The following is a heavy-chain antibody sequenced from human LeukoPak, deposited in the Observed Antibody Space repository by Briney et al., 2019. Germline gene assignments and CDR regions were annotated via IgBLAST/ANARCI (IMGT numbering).Heavy chain of an antibody. J-gene: IGHJ4*02. Sequence: GGSLRLSCAASGFTFDDYAMHWVRQAPGKGLEWVAFIRYDGSNKYYADSVKGRFTISRDNSKNTLYLQMNSLRAEDTAVYYCAKTGPFGVVEDYWGQGTLVTVSS. CDR2: IRYDGSNK. CDR3: AKTGPFGVVEDY. CDR1: GFTFDDYA. V-gene: IGHV3-30*02. D-gene: IGHD3-3*01.